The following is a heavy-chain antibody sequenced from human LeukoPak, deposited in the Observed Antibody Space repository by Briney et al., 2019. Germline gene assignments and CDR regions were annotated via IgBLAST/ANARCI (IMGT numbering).Heavy chain of an antibody. D-gene: IGHD3-9*01. J-gene: IGHJ4*02. CDR2: IYTSGST. CDR3: AREEGQYYDILTGYPYYFDY. V-gene: IGHV4-4*07. CDR1: GDSISSYY. Sequence: SETLSLTCTVSGDSISSYYWSWIRQPAGKGLEWIGRIYTSGSTNYNPSLKSRVTMSVDTSRNQFSLKLSSVTAADTAVYYCAREEGQYYDILTGYPYYFDYWGQGTLVTVSS.